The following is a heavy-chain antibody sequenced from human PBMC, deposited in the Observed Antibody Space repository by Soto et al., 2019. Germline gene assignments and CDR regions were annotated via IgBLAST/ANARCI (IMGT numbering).Heavy chain of an antibody. CDR1: GYTSTSYG. CDR2: ISAYNGNT. V-gene: IGHV1-18*01. Sequence: GASVKVSCKASGYTSTSYGISWVRQAPGQGLEWMGWISAYNGNTNYAQKLQGRVTMTTDTSTSTAYMELRSLRSDDTAVYYCALCSSTSCFLTSTFDYWGQGTLVTVSS. J-gene: IGHJ4*02. CDR3: ALCSSTSCFLTSTFDY. D-gene: IGHD2-2*01.